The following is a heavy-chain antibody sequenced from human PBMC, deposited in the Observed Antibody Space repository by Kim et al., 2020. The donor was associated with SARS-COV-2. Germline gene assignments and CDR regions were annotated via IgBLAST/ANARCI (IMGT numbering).Heavy chain of an antibody. V-gene: IGHV3-9*01. CDR2: ISWNSGSI. CDR1: GFTFDDYA. J-gene: IGHJ2*01. CDR3: AKDTGHRYWYFDL. Sequence: GGSLRLSCAASGFTFDDYAMHWVRQAPGKGLEWVSGISWNSGSIGYADSVKGRFTISRDNAKNSLYLQMNSLRAEDTALYYCAKDTGHRYWYFDLWGRGTRVAVPS.